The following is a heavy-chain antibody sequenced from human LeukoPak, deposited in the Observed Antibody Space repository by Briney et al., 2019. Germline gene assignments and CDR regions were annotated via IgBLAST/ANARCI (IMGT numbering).Heavy chain of an antibody. CDR1: GFTFSSFR. Sequence: GGSLRLSCAASGFTFSSFRMHWVRQAPGKGLQWVSRINADGSSTGHADSVKGRLTISRDNAKNTLYLQINSLRAEDTAVYYCAREYYASGDYWGRGTLVTVSS. V-gene: IGHV3-74*01. CDR2: INADGSST. D-gene: IGHD3-10*01. CDR3: AREYYASGDY. J-gene: IGHJ4*02.